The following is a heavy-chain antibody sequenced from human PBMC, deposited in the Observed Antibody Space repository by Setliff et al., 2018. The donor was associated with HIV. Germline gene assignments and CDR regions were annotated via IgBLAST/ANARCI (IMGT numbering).Heavy chain of an antibody. D-gene: IGHD2-21*02. CDR3: ARDQGVVTRACWH. CDR2: IIPLFGTE. Sequence: ASVKVSCKAYGDTLTNYALSWVRQAPGQGLEWMGGIIPLFGTEDYAQKFQGRVTITADESTNTAYMGLRSLTSDDTAVYYCARDQGVVTRACWHWGQGTLVTVSS. V-gene: IGHV1-69*13. J-gene: IGHJ1*01. CDR1: GDTLTNYA.